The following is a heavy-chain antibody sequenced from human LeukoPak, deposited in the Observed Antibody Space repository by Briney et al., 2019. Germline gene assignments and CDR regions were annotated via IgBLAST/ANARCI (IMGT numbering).Heavy chain of an antibody. V-gene: IGHV3-74*01. CDR1: GFTFSNYW. J-gene: IGHJ4*02. Sequence: GGSLRLSCAASGFTFSNYWMHWVRQAPGKGLVWVSFINHDGSTTNYADSVKGRFTISRDNAKNALYLQINSLRAEDTAVYYCAIVDRAVGGTYLAYWGQGTLVTVSS. CDR2: INHDGSTT. D-gene: IGHD6-19*01. CDR3: AIVDRAVGGTYLAY.